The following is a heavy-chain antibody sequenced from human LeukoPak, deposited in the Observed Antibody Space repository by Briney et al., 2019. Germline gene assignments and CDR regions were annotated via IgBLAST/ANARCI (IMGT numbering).Heavy chain of an antibody. CDR1: GGSIAVNHYF. V-gene: IGHV4-39*01. D-gene: IGHD6-13*01. Sequence: SETLSLTCSVSGGSIAVNHYFWGWIRQPPGMSLEWIGNIYYSGSTYYNPSLRSRVTISLDTSKSQFYLKLNSVTAADTAVYYCARILAAGTVQWFDPWGQGTLVTVSS. CDR3: ARILAAGTVQWFDP. J-gene: IGHJ5*02. CDR2: IYYSGST.